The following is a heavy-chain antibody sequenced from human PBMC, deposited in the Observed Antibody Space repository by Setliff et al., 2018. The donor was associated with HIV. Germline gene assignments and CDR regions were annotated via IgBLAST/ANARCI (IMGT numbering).Heavy chain of an antibody. Sequence: HPGGSLRLSCAASGLTFSSYWMHWVRQAPGKGLVWVSRINSDGSSTSYADFVEGRFTISRGNSRNTVYLQMTSVRNEDSAVYYCVVETYGLAVWGQGTSVTVSS. J-gene: IGHJ6*02. CDR3: VVETYGLAV. D-gene: IGHD3-10*01. CDR1: GLTFSSYW. V-gene: IGHV3-74*01. CDR2: INSDGSST.